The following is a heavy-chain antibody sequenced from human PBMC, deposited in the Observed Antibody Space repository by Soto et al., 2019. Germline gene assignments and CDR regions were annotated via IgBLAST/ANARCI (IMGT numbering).Heavy chain of an antibody. V-gene: IGHV4-31*03. Sequence: QVQLQESGPGLVKPSQTLSLTCTVSGGSISSGGYYWSWIRQHPGKGLEWIGYIDYSGSTHYNPSLRSRVTLPVDRSKNQVPLQLSSVTGADTAVYYCASEVNDYGDYFGGWFGPWGQGTLVPVSS. CDR2: IDYSGST. CDR1: GGSISSGGYY. CDR3: ASEVNDYGDYFGGWFGP. J-gene: IGHJ5*02. D-gene: IGHD4-17*01.